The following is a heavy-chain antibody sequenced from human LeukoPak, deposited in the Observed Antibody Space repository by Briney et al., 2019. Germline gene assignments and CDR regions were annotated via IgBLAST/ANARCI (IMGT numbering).Heavy chain of an antibody. CDR2: ISVYNGNT. CDR3: ARDEGSGYDSLDY. D-gene: IGHD5-12*01. CDR1: GYTFSNYG. Sequence: ASVKLSCKASGYTFSNYGFSWVRQAPGQGLEWMGWISVYNGNTNYAQKFQGRVTMTTDTSTRTAFMELRSLRSDDTAVYFCARDEGSGYDSLDYWGQGTLVTVSS. V-gene: IGHV1-18*01. J-gene: IGHJ4*02.